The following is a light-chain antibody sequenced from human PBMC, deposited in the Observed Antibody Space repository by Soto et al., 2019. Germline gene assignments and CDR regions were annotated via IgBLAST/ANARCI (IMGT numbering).Light chain of an antibody. CDR2: WAS. CDR1: QSVLYSSENKNY. V-gene: IGKV4-1*01. CDR3: QQSYNSPPIT. J-gene: IGKJ5*01. Sequence: DIVMTQSPDSLAVSLGERATINCKSSQSVLYSSENKNYLGWYQQKPGQPPKLLIYWASTRDSGVPSRFRGSGSGTDFTLTISSLQPEDFATYYCQQSYNSPPITFGQGTRLEIK.